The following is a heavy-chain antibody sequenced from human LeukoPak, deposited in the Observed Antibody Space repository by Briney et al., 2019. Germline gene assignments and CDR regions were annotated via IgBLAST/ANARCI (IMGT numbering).Heavy chain of an antibody. J-gene: IGHJ5*02. Sequence: PGGSLRLSCAASGFTFSSYGMHWVRQAPGKGLEWVAVISYDGSNKYYADSVKGRFTISRDNSKNTLYLQMNSLRAEDTAVYYCASGSSWHFAGFDPWGQGTLVTVSS. CDR1: GFTFSSYG. CDR3: ASGSSWHFAGFDP. CDR2: ISYDGSNK. D-gene: IGHD6-13*01. V-gene: IGHV3-30*03.